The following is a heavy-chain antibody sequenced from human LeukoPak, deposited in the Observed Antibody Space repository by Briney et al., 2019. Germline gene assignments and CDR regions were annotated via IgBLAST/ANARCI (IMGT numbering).Heavy chain of an antibody. J-gene: IGHJ4*02. CDR2: INPNTGDT. Sequence: ASVKVSCKASGYTFTSYYIHWVRQAPGQGLEWMGWINPNTGDTNYAQKLQGRVTMTTDTSTSTAYMELRSLRSDDTAVYYCARRRAYYYDSSSYWALDYWGQGTLVTVSS. D-gene: IGHD3-22*01. CDR3: ARRRAYYYDSSSYWALDY. V-gene: IGHV1-18*04. CDR1: GYTFTSYY.